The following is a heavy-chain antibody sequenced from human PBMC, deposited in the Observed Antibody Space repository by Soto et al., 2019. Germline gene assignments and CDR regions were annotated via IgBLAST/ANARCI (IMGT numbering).Heavy chain of an antibody. J-gene: IGHJ5*02. CDR1: GYTFTSYD. CDR2: MNPNSGNT. D-gene: IGHD4-17*01. Sequence: QVQLVQSGAEVKKPGASVKVSCKASGYTFTSYDINWVRQATGQGLEWRGWMNPNSGNTGYAQKFQGRVTMTRNTSIRTAYMELRSLRSEDTAVYYCARTDYGAYALFHALFDPWGQGTMVAVSS. V-gene: IGHV1-8*01. CDR3: ARTDYGAYALFHALFDP.